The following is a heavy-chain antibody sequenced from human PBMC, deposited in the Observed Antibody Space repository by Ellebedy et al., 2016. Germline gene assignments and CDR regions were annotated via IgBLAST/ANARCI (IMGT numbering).Heavy chain of an antibody. Sequence: GESLKISCAASGFPFADAYMSWVRQTPGKGLEWVGHVKRKVDGETTDYAAPVKGRFIISRDDSINTLFLQMNGLKTEDTAVYYCATGLDQFFSSWGQGTLVTVSS. D-gene: IGHD5-12*01. V-gene: IGHV3-15*01. J-gene: IGHJ5*02. CDR3: ATGLDQFFSS. CDR1: GFPFADAY. CDR2: VKRKVDGETT.